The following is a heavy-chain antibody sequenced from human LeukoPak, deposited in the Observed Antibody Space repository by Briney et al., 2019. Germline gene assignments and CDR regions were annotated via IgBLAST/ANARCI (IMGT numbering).Heavy chain of an antibody. J-gene: IGHJ4*02. Sequence: GGSLRLSCAASGFTFSSYAMSWVRQAPGKGLEWVAVISYDGSNKYYADSVKGRFTISRDNSKNTLYLQMNSLRAEDTAVYYCARDPYSSQKVFDYWGQGTLVTVSS. CDR3: ARDPYSSQKVFDY. D-gene: IGHD6-13*01. CDR2: ISYDGSNK. V-gene: IGHV3-30-3*01. CDR1: GFTFSSYA.